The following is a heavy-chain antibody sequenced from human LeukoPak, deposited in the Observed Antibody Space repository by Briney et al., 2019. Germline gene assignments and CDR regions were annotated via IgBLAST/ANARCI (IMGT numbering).Heavy chain of an antibody. CDR3: ARDRLPVAGTWGCYYYYGMDV. V-gene: IGHV3-21*01. J-gene: IGHJ6*02. CDR1: GFTFSSYS. D-gene: IGHD6-19*01. Sequence: GGSLRLSCAASGFTFSSYSMNWVRQAPGKGLEWVSSISSSSSYIYYADSVKGRFTISRDNAKNSLYLQMNSLRAEDTAVYYCARDRLPVAGTWGCYYYYGMDVWGQGTTVTVSS. CDR2: ISSSSSYI.